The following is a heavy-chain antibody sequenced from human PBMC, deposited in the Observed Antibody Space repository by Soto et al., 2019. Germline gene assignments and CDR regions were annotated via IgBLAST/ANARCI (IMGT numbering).Heavy chain of an antibody. CDR2: IRHSGST. J-gene: IGHJ4*02. Sequence: QVQLQQWGAGLLKPSETLSLTCAVYGGSFSGYYWSWIRQPPGKGLEWIGEIRHSGSTNYNPSLKTRXTXSXXTSKNQFSLKLSSVTASDTAVYYCARTYGGNSFDSWGQGTLVTVSS. D-gene: IGHD2-21*02. V-gene: IGHV4-34*01. CDR3: ARTYGGNSFDS. CDR1: GGSFSGYY.